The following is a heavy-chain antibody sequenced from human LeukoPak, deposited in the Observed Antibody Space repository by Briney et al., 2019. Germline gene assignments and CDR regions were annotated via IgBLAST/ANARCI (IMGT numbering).Heavy chain of an antibody. Sequence: SEALSLTCTVSGGSISSYYWSWIRQPPGKGLEWIGYIYYSGSTNYNPSLKSRVTISVDTSKNQFSLKLSSVTAADTAVYYCAKTVTTLSDALDIWGQGTMVTVSS. D-gene: IGHD4-11*01. J-gene: IGHJ3*02. V-gene: IGHV4-59*01. CDR3: AKTVTTLSDALDI. CDR2: IYYSGST. CDR1: GGSISSYY.